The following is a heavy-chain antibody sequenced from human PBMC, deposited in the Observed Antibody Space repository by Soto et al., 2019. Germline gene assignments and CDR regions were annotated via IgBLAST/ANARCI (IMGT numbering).Heavy chain of an antibody. D-gene: IGHD2-2*01. CDR2: TYYRSKWYN. CDR3: AREEEYCSSTSCYFYYGMDV. CDR1: GDSVSSNSAA. V-gene: IGHV6-1*01. Sequence: LSLTCAISGDSVSSNSAAWNWIRQSPSRGLEWLGRTYYRSKWYNDYAVSVKSRITINPDTSKNQFSLQLNSVTPEDTAVYYCAREEEYCSSTSCYFYYGMDVWGQGTTVTVSS. J-gene: IGHJ6*02.